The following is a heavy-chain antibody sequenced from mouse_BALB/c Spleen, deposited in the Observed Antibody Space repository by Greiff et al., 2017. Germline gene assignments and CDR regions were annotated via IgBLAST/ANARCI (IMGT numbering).Heavy chain of an antibody. D-gene: IGHD1-1*01. CDR2: ISDGGSYT. V-gene: IGHV5-4*02. CDR1: GFTFSDYY. Sequence: DVKLVESGGGLVKPGGSLKLSCAASGFTFSDYYMYWVRQTPEKRLEWVATISDGGSYTYYPDSVKGRFTISRDNAKNNLYLQMSSLKSEDTAMYCCAREDYGSSTWFAYWGQGTLVTVSA. J-gene: IGHJ3*01. CDR3: AREDYGSSTWFAY.